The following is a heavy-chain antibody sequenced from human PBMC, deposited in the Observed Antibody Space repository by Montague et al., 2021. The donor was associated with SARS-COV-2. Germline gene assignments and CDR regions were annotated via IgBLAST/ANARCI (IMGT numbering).Heavy chain of an antibody. CDR3: VRQPHYDGLNGPPDF. V-gene: IGHV4-59*08. CDR1: GSSVTGDD. D-gene: IGHD3-9*01. Sequence: SETLSLTCTVLGSSVTGDDWKWTRLHPSHGLESDGVVCYNKSTNFNPSLKSRVAIYVDTSKNQLSLRLTSVTAADPAFYYCVRQPHYDGLNGPPDFWDQGTLVTVSS. J-gene: IGHJ4*02. CDR2: VCYNKST.